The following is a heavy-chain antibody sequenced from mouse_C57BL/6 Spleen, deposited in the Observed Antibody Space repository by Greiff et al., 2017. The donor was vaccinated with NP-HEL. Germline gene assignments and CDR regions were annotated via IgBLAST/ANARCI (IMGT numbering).Heavy chain of an antibody. CDR2: IRNKANGYTT. J-gene: IGHJ2*01. CDR1: GFTFTDYY. D-gene: IGHD4-1*01. CDR3: ARYPGGFDY. Sequence: EVQLVESGGGLVQPGGSLSLSCAASGFTFTDYYMSWVRQPPGKALEWLGFIRNKANGYTTEYSASVKGRFTISRDNSQSILYLQMNALRAEDSATYYCARYPGGFDYWGQSTTLTVSS. V-gene: IGHV7-3*01.